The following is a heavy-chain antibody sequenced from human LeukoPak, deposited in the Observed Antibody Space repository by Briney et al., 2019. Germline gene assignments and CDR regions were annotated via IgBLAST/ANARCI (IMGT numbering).Heavy chain of an antibody. Sequence: ASVKVSCKASGYTFTSYGISWVRQAPGQGLEWMGGFDPEDGETIYAQKFQGRVTMTEDTSTDTAYMELSSLRSEDTAVYYCATDLAAAAGKVDYWGQGTLVTVSS. J-gene: IGHJ4*02. CDR3: ATDLAAAAGKVDY. D-gene: IGHD6-13*01. CDR1: GYTFTSYG. CDR2: FDPEDGET. V-gene: IGHV1-24*01.